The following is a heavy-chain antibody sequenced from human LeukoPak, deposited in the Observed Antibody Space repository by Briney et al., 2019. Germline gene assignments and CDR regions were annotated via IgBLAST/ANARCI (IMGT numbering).Heavy chain of an antibody. CDR2: IYHSGSG. CDR1: GYSISNDYY. CDR3: ARQVTFGYAYGYYFDF. J-gene: IGHJ4*02. Sequence: SETLSLTCAVSGYSISNDYYWGWIRQPPGRGLEWIGHIYHSGSGYYNPSLKSRVAMSVDTSKNQFSLKLSSVTAVDTAVYYCARQVTFGYAYGYYFDFWGQGALVTVSS. D-gene: IGHD5-18*01. V-gene: IGHV4-28*01.